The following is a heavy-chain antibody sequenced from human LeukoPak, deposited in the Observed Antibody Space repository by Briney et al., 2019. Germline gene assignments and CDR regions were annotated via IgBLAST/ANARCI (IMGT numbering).Heavy chain of an antibody. CDR2: IYNTGTT. Sequence: SETLSLTCTVSGGSISSYYWSWIRQPPGKGLEWIGYIYNTGTTNYNPSLKSRVTISLDTSKNQFSLKLSSVTAADTAVYYCARDFSAAFDIWGQGTMVTVSS. J-gene: IGHJ3*02. CDR3: ARDFSAAFDI. V-gene: IGHV4-59*01. D-gene: IGHD2/OR15-2a*01. CDR1: GGSISSYY.